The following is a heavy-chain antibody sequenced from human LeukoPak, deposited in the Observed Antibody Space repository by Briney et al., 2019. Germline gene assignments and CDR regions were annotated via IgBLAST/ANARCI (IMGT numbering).Heavy chain of an antibody. CDR3: ARGLGSSVRATGN. CDR2: INPNSGGT. CDR1: GYTFTGYY. D-gene: IGHD6-19*01. J-gene: IGHJ4*02. V-gene: IGHV1-2*02. Sequence: GASVKVSCKASGYTFTGYYMHWVRQAPGQGLEWMGWINPNSGGTNYAQKFQGRVTMTRDTSISTAYMELSRLRSDDTAVYYCARGLGSSVRATGNWGQGTLVSVSS.